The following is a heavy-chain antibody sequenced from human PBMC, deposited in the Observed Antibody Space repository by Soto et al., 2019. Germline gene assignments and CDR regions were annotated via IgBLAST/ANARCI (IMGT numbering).Heavy chain of an antibody. Sequence: QVQLVQSGAEVKKPGASVKVSCKASGYTFTSYGISWVRQAPGQGLEWMGWISAYNGNTNYAQKLQGRVTMTTDTXTXXAYMELRSLRSDDTAVYYCARDLDELLWFGESFGPWGPGNLVTGSS. CDR1: GYTFTSYG. CDR3: ARDLDELLWFGESFGP. CDR2: ISAYNGNT. J-gene: IGHJ5*02. D-gene: IGHD3-10*01. V-gene: IGHV1-18*01.